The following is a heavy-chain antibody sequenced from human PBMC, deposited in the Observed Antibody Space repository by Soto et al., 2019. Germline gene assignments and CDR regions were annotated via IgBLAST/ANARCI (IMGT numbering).Heavy chain of an antibody. D-gene: IGHD5-18*01. CDR3: ARIKGVDTAMATGYAIDY. Sequence: SGPTLVNPTQTLTLTCTFSGFSLSTSGMCVSWIRQPPGKALEWLALIDWDDDKYYSTSLKTRLTISKDTSKNQVVLTMTNMDPVDTATYYCARIKGVDTAMATGYAIDYWGQGTLVTVS. CDR1: GFSLSTSGMC. V-gene: IGHV2-70*01. J-gene: IGHJ4*02. CDR2: IDWDDDK.